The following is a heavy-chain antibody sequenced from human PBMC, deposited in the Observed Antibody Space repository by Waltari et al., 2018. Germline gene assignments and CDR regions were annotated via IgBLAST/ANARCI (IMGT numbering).Heavy chain of an antibody. D-gene: IGHD2-2*01. J-gene: IGHJ5*02. CDR1: GGSISSYY. Sequence: QVQLQESGPGLVKPSETLSLTCTVSGGSISSYYWSWIRQPAGKGLEWIGRIYTSGSTNSKPSRKSRVTMSVDTSKNQFYLKLSSGTAADTAVYYCARTYCSSTSCFLNWFDPWGQGTLVTVSS. CDR2: IYTSGST. CDR3: ARTYCSSTSCFLNWFDP. V-gene: IGHV4-4*07.